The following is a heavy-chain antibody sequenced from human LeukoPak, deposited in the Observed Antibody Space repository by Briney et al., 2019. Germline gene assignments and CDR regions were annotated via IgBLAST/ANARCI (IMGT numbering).Heavy chain of an antibody. D-gene: IGHD6-13*01. J-gene: IGHJ4*02. CDR2: STRSGGST. CDR1: GFTFSTYA. Sequence: SGGGLLQPRGSQTLSSVASGFTFSTYAVSCVRQAPGKGLEWVSGSTRSGGSTYVADSVKGRFTVSRDNSKNTLYLQMNSLRADDTAVYYCAKDRPTVYSSRWLHVLDSWGEGTLVTVSS. V-gene: IGHV3-23*01. CDR3: AKDRPTVYSSRWLHVLDS.